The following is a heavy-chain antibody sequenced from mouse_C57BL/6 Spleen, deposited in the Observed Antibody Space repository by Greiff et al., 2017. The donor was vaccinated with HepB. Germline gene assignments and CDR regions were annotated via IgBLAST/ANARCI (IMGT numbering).Heavy chain of an antibody. V-gene: IGHV1-52*01. CDR1: GYTFTSYW. CDR2: IDPSDSET. J-gene: IGHJ3*01. D-gene: IGHD1-1*01. CDR3: AREGYYGSSYVAY. Sequence: QVHVKQPGAELVRPGSSVKLSCKASGYTFTSYWMHWVKQRPIQGLEWIGNIDPSDSETHYNQKFKDKATLTVDKSSSTAYMQLSSLTSEDSAVYDCAREGYYGSSYVAYWGQGTLVTVSA.